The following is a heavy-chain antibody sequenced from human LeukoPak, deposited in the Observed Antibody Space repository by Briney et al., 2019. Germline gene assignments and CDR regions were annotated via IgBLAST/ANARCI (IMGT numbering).Heavy chain of an antibody. CDR2: IKWNGGRT. Sequence: GGSLRLSCAASGFTFDDYGMSWVRQAPGKGLEGVSGIKWNGGRTGYADSVKGRFTISRDNAKNSLYLQMNSLRAEDTALYYCARDPYYGSGSYAAFDIWGQGTMVTVSS. CDR3: ARDPYYGSGSYAAFDI. J-gene: IGHJ3*02. D-gene: IGHD3-10*01. CDR1: GFTFDDYG. V-gene: IGHV3-20*04.